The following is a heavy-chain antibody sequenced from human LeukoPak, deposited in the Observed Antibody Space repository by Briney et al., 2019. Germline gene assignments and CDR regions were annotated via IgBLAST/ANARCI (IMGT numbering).Heavy chain of an antibody. CDR3: ASASDPDGSGSKFYFAY. J-gene: IGHJ4*02. CDR2: IRNRVHGGTT. V-gene: IGHV3-49*04. D-gene: IGHD3-10*01. CDR1: GFNFADFG. Sequence: GGSLRLSCTASGFNFADFGMSWVRQAPGKGLECIGFIRNRVHGGTTEYAASVKGRFTISRDDSKSVAYLHMNSLRTEDTARYYCASASDPDGSGSKFYFAYWGQGAVVAVSS.